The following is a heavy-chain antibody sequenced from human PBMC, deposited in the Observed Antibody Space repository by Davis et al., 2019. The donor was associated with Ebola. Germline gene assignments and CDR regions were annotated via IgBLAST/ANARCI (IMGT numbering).Heavy chain of an antibody. CDR1: GNSFTSHW. CDR2: IYTGDSDT. CDR3: AKTSNVGYYYGMDV. J-gene: IGHJ6*02. Sequence: GESLKISCKDSGNSFTSHWIGWVRQMPGKGLEWMGIIYTGDSDTRYSPSFQGQVTISADKSVSTAYLQWSSLKASDTAMYYCAKTSNVGYYYGMDVWGQGTTVTVSS. V-gene: IGHV5-51*01. D-gene: IGHD1-26*01.